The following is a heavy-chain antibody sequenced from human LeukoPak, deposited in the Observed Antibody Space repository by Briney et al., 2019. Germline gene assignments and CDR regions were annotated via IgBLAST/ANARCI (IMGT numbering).Heavy chain of an antibody. J-gene: IGHJ4*02. CDR3: ARGGSKQWLVDDS. V-gene: IGHV4-59*02. CDR1: GGSVSGYY. CDR2: IHYSGST. D-gene: IGHD6-19*01. Sequence: SETLSLTCTVSGGSVSGYYWSWIRQPPGKGLEWIGYIHYSGSTNYNPSLKSRVTISVDTSKNQFSLKLSSVTAADTAIYYCARGGSKQWLVDDSWGQGALVTVSS.